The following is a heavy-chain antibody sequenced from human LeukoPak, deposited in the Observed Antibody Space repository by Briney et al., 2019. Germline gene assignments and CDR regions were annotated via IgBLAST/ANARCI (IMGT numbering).Heavy chain of an antibody. CDR2: IRYDGSNE. CDR3: TAVVVITLGFDY. D-gene: IGHD3-22*01. V-gene: IGHV3-30*02. CDR1: GFTFSSYG. Sequence: PGGSLRLSCAASGFTFSSYGMHWVRQAPGKGLEWVAFIRYDGSNEYYADSVKGRFTISRDNSKNTLYLQINSLRAEDTAVYYCTAVVVITLGFDYWGQGTLVTVSS. J-gene: IGHJ4*02.